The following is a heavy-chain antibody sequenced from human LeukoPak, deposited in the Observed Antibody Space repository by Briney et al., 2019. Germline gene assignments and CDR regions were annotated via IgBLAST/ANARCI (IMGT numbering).Heavy chain of an antibody. CDR1: DDSISSYY. D-gene: IGHD3-10*01. CDR3: ARANPYYYGSGSYYY. CDR2: INHSGST. V-gene: IGHV4-34*01. Sequence: SETLSLTCTVSDDSISSYYWSWIRQPPGKGLEWIGEINHSGSTNYSPSLRSRVTISVDTSKNQFSLKLSSVTAADTAVYYCARANPYYYGSGSYYYWGQGTLVTVSS. J-gene: IGHJ4*02.